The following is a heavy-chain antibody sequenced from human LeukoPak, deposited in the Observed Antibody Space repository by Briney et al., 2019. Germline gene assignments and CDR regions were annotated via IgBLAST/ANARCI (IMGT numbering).Heavy chain of an antibody. D-gene: IGHD1-1*01. Sequence: GGSLRLSCAPSGFAFSNYAMTWVRHAPGKGLEWVSSISSSGGGTYYADSVKGRFTISRDNYKNTLLLQMNSLSAEDTALYYCARGKTRYGDYWGQGTLVTVSS. CDR3: ARGKTRYGDY. V-gene: IGHV3-23*01. CDR1: GFAFSNYA. J-gene: IGHJ4*02. CDR2: ISSSGGGT.